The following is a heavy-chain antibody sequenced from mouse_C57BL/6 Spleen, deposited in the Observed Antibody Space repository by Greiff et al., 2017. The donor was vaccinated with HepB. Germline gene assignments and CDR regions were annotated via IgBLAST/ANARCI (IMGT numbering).Heavy chain of an antibody. CDR3: ARAPAWFAY. CDR2: INPSTGGT. Sequence: VQLQQSGPELVKPGASVKISCKASGYSFTGYYMNWVKQSPEKSLEWIGEINPSTGGTTYNQKFKAKATLTVDKSSSTAYMQLKSLTSEDSAVYYCARAPAWFAYWGQVTLVTVSA. V-gene: IGHV1-42*01. J-gene: IGHJ3*01. CDR1: GYSFTGYY.